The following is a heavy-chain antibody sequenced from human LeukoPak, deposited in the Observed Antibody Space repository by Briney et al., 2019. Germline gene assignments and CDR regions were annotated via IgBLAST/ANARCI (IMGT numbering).Heavy chain of an antibody. D-gene: IGHD4-17*01. Sequence: PGGSLRLSCAASGFSFSSENMNWVRQAAGKGREWISWITGSGSGIIYADSVKGRFTISRDNAKNSVFLQMNSLRVADTAVYYCARDKDYGFTYWGQGTLVTVSS. V-gene: IGHV3-48*01. J-gene: IGHJ4*02. CDR1: GFSFSSEN. CDR3: ARDKDYGFTY. CDR2: ITGSGSGI.